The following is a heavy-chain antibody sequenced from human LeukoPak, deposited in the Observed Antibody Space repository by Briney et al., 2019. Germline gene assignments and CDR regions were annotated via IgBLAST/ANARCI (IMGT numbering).Heavy chain of an antibody. J-gene: IGHJ4*02. CDR2: FDPEDGET. CDR3: ATDLGNYGFWSGYFDY. V-gene: IGHV1-24*01. CDR1: GYTLTELS. Sequence: ASVKVSCKVSGYTLTELSMHWVRQAPGKGLEWMGGFDPEDGETIYAQKFQGRVTMTEDTSTGTAYMELSSLRSEDTAVYYCATDLGNYGFWSGYFDYWGQGTLVTVSS. D-gene: IGHD3-3*01.